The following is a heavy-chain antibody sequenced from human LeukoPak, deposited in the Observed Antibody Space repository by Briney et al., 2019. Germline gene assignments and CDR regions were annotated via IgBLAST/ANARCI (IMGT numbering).Heavy chain of an antibody. V-gene: IGHV4-39*01. J-gene: IGHJ4*02. CDR3: ARAHLDCFDY. CDR2: ITYSGST. Sequence: SETLSLTCTVSGASISSRGYYWSWIRQPPGKGLEWIGTITYSGSTYFSPSVKSRVTMSMDTSKNQFSLKLSSVTAADTAVYYCARAHLDCFDYWGQGTLVTVSS. CDR1: GASISSRGYY.